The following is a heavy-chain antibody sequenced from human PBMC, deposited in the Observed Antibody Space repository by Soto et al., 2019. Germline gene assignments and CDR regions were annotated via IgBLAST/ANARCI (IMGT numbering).Heavy chain of an antibody. CDR1: GFTFSSYS. D-gene: IGHD2-2*01. Sequence: GGSLRLSCAASGFTFSSYSMNWVRQAPGKGLEWVSYISSSSSTIYYADSVKGRFTISRDNAKNSLYLQMNSLRAEDTAVYYCARDREVPAVNYYYGMDVWGQGTTVTVSS. J-gene: IGHJ6*02. V-gene: IGHV3-48*04. CDR3: ARDREVPAVNYYYGMDV. CDR2: ISSSSSTI.